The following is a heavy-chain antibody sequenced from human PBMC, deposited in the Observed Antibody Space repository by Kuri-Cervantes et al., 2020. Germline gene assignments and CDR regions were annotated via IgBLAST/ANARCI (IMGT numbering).Heavy chain of an antibody. V-gene: IGHV1-3*01. CDR1: GYTFTSYA. D-gene: IGHD6-19*01. Sequence: ASVKVSCKASGYTFTSYAMHWVHQAPGQGLEWMGWINAGNGNTKYSQKFQGRVTITRDTSASTAYMELSSLRSEDTAVYYCARGRRPRYSSGCDYWGQGTLVTVSS. J-gene: IGHJ4*02. CDR2: INAGNGNT. CDR3: ARGRRPRYSSGCDY.